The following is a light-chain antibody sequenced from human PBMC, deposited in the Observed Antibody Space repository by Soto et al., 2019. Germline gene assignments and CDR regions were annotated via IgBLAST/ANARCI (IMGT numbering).Light chain of an antibody. CDR3: SSYTNTSTLVG. J-gene: IGLJ2*01. V-gene: IGLV2-14*01. CDR2: EVT. CDR1: SSDVGGYNF. Sequence: QSALTQPASVSGSPGQSITISCTGTSSDVGGYNFVSWYQHHPGKAPKLIIYEVTTRPSGVSNRFSASKSGNTASLTISGLQAEDGADYYCSSYTNTSTLVGFGGGTKLTVL.